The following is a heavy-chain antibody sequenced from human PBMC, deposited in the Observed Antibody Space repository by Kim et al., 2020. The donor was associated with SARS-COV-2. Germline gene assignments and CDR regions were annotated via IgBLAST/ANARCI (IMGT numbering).Heavy chain of an antibody. V-gene: IGHV4-59*01. J-gene: IGHJ6*02. CDR3: ARAGYYYYGMDV. Sequence: SETLSLTCTVSGGSISSYYWSWIRQPPGKGLEWIGYIYYSGSTNYNPSLKSRVTISVDTSKNQFSLKLSSVTAADTAVYYCARAGYYYYGMDVWGQGTTVTVSS. CDR1: GGSISSYY. CDR2: IYYSGST.